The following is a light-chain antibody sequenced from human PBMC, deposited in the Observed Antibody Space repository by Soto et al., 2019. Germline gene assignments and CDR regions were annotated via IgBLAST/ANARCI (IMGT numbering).Light chain of an antibody. CDR1: SSDIGDSNY. CDR2: EVS. V-gene: IGLV2-14*03. CDR3: CSYTSSFTLVWV. J-gene: IGLJ3*02. Sequence: QSALTQPASVSGSPGQSITISCTGTSSDIGDSNYVSWYQQHPGKAPKLIMFEVSQRPSGVSNRFSGSKSGNTASLTISGLQAEDEADYYCCSYTSSFTLVWVFGGGTKLTVL.